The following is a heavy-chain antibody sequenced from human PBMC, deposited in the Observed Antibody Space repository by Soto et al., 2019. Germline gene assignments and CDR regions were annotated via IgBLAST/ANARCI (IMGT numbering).Heavy chain of an antibody. D-gene: IGHD3-3*01. J-gene: IGHJ4*02. CDR2: INHSGST. Sequence: SETLSLTCAVYGGSFSGYYWSWIRQPPGKRLEWIGEINHSGSTNYNPSLKSRVTISVDTFKNQFSLKLSSVTAADTAVYYCARADFWSGYYGGTDYWGQGTLVTVSS. V-gene: IGHV4-34*01. CDR1: GGSFSGYY. CDR3: ARADFWSGYYGGTDY.